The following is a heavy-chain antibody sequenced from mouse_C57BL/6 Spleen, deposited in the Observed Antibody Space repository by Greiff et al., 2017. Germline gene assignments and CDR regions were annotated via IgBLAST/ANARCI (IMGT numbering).Heavy chain of an antibody. CDR1: GFTFSDYG. CDR2: ISSGSSTN. J-gene: IGHJ2*01. Sequence: EVHLVESGGGLVKPGGSLKLSCAASGFTFSDYGMHWVRQAPEKGLEWVAYISSGSSTNYYADTVKGRFTISRDNAKNTLFLHMTSLRSEDTAMYYCARDWDVFYFDYWGQGTTLTVSS. V-gene: IGHV5-17*01. CDR3: ARDWDVFYFDY. D-gene: IGHD4-1*01.